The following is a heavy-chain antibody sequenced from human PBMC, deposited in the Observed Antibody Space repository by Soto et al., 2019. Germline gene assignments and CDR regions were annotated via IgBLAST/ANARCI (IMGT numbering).Heavy chain of an antibody. CDR2: ISYDGSNK. V-gene: IGHV3-30*18. J-gene: IGHJ4*02. CDR1: GFTFSSYG. D-gene: IGHD1-26*01. CDR3: AKDPQTRELDDWFYFDY. Sequence: GGSLRLSCAASGFTFSSYGMHWVRQAPGKGLEWVAVISYDGSNKYYADSVKGRFTISRDNSKNTLYLQMNSLRAEDTAVYYCAKDPQTRELDDWFYFDYWGQGTLVTVSS.